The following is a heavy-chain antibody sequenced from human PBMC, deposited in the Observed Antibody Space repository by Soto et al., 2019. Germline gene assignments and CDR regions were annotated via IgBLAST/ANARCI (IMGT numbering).Heavy chain of an antibody. D-gene: IGHD4-17*01. CDR3: ARHFNRVYGDDYFDS. CDR2: IHYNGNT. Sequence: QLQLHESGPGLVRPSETLSLTCSVSGGSITSGNYYWGWIRQPPGKGLEWIATIHYNGNTYYNPSLKRRVTISVDPSKTQFSLDVNSVTAADTAVYYCARHFNRVYGDDYFDSWGQGTLVTVSS. V-gene: IGHV4-39*01. J-gene: IGHJ4*02. CDR1: GGSITSGNYY.